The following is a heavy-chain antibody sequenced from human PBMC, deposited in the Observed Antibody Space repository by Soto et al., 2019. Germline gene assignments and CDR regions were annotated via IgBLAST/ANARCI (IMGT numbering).Heavy chain of an antibody. CDR2: IHYSGST. CDR3: ARLLVRGIVYFDY. J-gene: IGHJ4*02. D-gene: IGHD3-10*01. V-gene: IGHV4-59*08. CDR1: GDSISPYW. Sequence: QVQLQESGPGLVKPSETLSLTCNVSGDSISPYWWSWIRQSPGKGLEWIAYIHYSGSTNYNPSLKIRVTISIDASNNQFSLKLNSVTAADTAVYYCARLLVRGIVYFDYWGQGTLVTVSS.